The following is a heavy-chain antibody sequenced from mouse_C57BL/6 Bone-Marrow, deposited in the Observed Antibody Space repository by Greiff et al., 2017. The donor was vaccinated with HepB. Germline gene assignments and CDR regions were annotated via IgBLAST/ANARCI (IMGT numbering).Heavy chain of an antibody. V-gene: IGHV5-17*01. CDR2: ISSGSSTI. Sequence: DVMLVESGGGLVKPGGSLKLSCAASGFTFSDYGMHWVRQAPEKGLEWVAYISSGSSTIYYADTVKGRFTISRDNAKNTLFLQMTSLRSEDTAMYYCARPGPLLRYWYFDVWGTGTTVTVSS. CDR1: GFTFSDYG. J-gene: IGHJ1*03. CDR3: ARPGPLLRYWYFDV. D-gene: IGHD1-1*01.